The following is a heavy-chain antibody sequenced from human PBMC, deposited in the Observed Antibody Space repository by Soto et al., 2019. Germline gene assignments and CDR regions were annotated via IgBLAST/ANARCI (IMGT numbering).Heavy chain of an antibody. CDR1: GFTFSSYS. CDR3: ARDETALPLAYGLDV. D-gene: IGHD2-21*02. V-gene: IGHV3-21*01. J-gene: IGHJ6*02. CDR2: IDRSSDI. Sequence: EVQLVESGGGLVKPGGSLRLSCAASGFTFSSYSIHWVRQAPGKGLECVSSIDRSSDIYYADSVKGRFTISRDNAKNSVSMQMHSLRAEDTAVYYCARDETALPLAYGLDVWAQGTKVTVSS.